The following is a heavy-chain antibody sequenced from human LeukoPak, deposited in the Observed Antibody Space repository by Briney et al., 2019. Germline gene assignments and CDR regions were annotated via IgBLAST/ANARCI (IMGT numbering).Heavy chain of an antibody. Sequence: GGSLRLSCAASGFTFSSYWMSWVRQAPGKGLEWVANIKQGGSEKYYVDSVKGRFTISRDNAKNSLYLQMNSLRAEDTAVYYCARDFIVSYYDSSGFGYWGQGTLVTVSS. CDR2: IKQGGSEK. V-gene: IGHV3-7*05. J-gene: IGHJ4*02. CDR3: ARDFIVSYYDSSGFGY. D-gene: IGHD3-22*01. CDR1: GFTFSSYW.